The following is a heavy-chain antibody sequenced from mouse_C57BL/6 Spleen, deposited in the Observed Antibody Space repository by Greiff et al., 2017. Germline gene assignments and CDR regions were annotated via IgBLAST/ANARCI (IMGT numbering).Heavy chain of an antibody. Sequence: VQLKESGPELVKPGASVKISCKASGYSFTGYYMNWVKQRPEKSLEWIGEINPSTGGTTYNKEFKAKATLTVDKSSSTAYMQLKSLTSEDSAVYYCAREGARGYFDFWGTGTTVTVSS. CDR3: AREGARGYFDF. J-gene: IGHJ1*03. V-gene: IGHV1-42*01. CDR2: INPSTGGT. CDR1: GYSFTGYY.